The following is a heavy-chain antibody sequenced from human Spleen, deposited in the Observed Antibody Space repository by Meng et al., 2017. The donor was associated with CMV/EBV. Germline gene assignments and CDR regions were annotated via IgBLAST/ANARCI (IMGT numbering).Heavy chain of an antibody. CDR1: GFIVSDYA. V-gene: IGHV3-30*03. D-gene: IGHD6-13*01. CDR2: ISYDETNK. Sequence: SGFIVSDYAMHWVRQAPGKGLEWVAVISYDETNKFYTESVKGRFTISRDHYRETLSLQMNSLRPEDTAVYYCARGSRPYYYYYGMDVWGQGTLVTVSS. J-gene: IGHJ6*02. CDR3: ARGSRPYYYYYGMDV.